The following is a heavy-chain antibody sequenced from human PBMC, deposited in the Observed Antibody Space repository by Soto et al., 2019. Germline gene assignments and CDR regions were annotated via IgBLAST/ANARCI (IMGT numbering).Heavy chain of an antibody. J-gene: IGHJ4*02. D-gene: IGHD3-16*01. CDR3: AREGGESSDGLYYFDS. V-gene: IGHV4-30-4*01. CDR2: IYYSVNT. Sequence: TLSLTCTVSGGSTSIDNYWSWVLHPPWKGLEWIGHIYYSVNTDYNPSLKSRLAISIDTSKNQFSLKLSSVTAADTAVYFCAREGGESSDGLYYFDSWGQGSLVTVS. CDR1: GGSTSIDNY.